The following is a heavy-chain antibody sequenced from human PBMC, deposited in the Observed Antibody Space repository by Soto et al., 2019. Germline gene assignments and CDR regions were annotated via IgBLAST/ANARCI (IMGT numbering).Heavy chain of an antibody. CDR2: IIPIFGTA. Sequence: QVQLVQSGAEVKKPGSSVKVSCKASGGTFSSDASSWVRQAPGQGLEWMGGIIPIFGTANYAQKCQGRVTNTADESTSTAYMELSSLRSEDTAVYYCARGANTAMVTRWFDPWGQGTLVTVSS. V-gene: IGHV1-69*12. CDR3: ARGANTAMVTRWFDP. D-gene: IGHD5-18*01. CDR1: GGTFSSDA. J-gene: IGHJ5*02.